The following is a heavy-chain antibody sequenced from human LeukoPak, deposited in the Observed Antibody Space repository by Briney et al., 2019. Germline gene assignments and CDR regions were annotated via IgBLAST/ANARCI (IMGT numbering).Heavy chain of an antibody. V-gene: IGHV2-70*16. J-gene: IGHJ4*02. CDR3: ARMVESEFDY. CDR1: GGSISSGDYY. CDR2: IDWDDDK. Sequence: TLSLTCTVSGGSISSGDYYWSWIRQPPGKALEWLARIDWDDDKFYSTSLKTRLTISKDTSKNQVVLTMTNMDPVDTATYYCARMVESEFDYWGQGTLVTVSS.